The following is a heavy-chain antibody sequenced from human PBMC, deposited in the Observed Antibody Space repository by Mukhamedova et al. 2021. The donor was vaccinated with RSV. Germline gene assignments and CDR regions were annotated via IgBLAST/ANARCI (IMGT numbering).Heavy chain of an antibody. J-gene: IGHJ4*02. D-gene: IGHD3/OR15-3a*01. V-gene: IGHV4-34*01. CDR3: ARLILSSPAGFDY. CDR2: INHSGST. Sequence: MGEINHSGSTNYNPSLKSRVTISVDTSKNQFSLKLSSVTAADTAVYYCARLILSSPAGFDYWGQGTLVTVSS.